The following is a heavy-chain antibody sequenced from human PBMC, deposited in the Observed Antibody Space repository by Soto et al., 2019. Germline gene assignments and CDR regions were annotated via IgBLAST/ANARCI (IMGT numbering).Heavy chain of an antibody. D-gene: IGHD3-10*01. CDR3: AARRRGPPFYYYYYGMDV. J-gene: IGHJ6*02. V-gene: IGHV4-34*01. CDR2: INHSGST. Sequence: SETLSLTCAVYGGSFSGYYWSWIRQPPGKGLEWIGEINHSGSTNYNPSLKSRVTISVDTSKNQFSLKLSSVTAADTAVYYCAARRRGPPFYYYYYGMDVWGQGTTVTGSS. CDR1: GGSFSGYY.